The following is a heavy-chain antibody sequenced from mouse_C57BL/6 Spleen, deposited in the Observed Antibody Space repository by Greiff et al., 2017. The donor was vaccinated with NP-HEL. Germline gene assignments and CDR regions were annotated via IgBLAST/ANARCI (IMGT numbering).Heavy chain of an antibody. V-gene: IGHV1-64*01. D-gene: IGHD1-1*01. Sequence: QVQLQQPGAELVKPGASVKLSCKASGYTFTSYWMRWVKQRPGQGLEWIGMIHPNSGSTNYNEKFKSKATLTVDKSSSTAYMQLSSLTSEDSAVYYCARENYYGSSYYAMDYWGQGTSVTVSS. J-gene: IGHJ4*01. CDR1: GYTFTSYW. CDR3: ARENYYGSSYYAMDY. CDR2: IHPNSGST.